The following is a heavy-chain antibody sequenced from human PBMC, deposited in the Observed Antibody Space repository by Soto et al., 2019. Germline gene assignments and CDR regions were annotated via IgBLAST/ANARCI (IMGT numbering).Heavy chain of an antibody. CDR3: ARGVVLVGVGERKNEYGMEG. CDR1: GGSFSGYH. CDR2: INHSGST. J-gene: IGHJ6*02. D-gene: IGHD3-10*01. Sequence: SETLAVTCSLYGGSFSGYHWSWIRQPPVKGLEWIGEINHSGSTNYNPSLKSRVTISVDTSKNQFSLKLSSVTAADTAVYYCARGVVLVGVGERKNEYGMEGWCQGPTVTVS. V-gene: IGHV4-34*01.